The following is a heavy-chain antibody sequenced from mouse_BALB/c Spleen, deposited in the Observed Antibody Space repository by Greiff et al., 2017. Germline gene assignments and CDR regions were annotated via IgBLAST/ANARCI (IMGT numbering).Heavy chain of an antibody. J-gene: IGHJ2*01. CDR3: ARTEGNYVDYFDD. CDR1: GFSLTSYG. V-gene: IGHV2-2*02. Sequence: VQLQQSGPGLVQPSQSLSITCTVSGFSLTSYGVHWVRQSPGKGLEWLGVIWSGGSTDYNAAFISRLSISKDNSKSQVFFKMNSLQANDTAIYYCARTEGNYVDYFDDWGQGTTLTVSS. D-gene: IGHD2-1*01. CDR2: IWSGGST.